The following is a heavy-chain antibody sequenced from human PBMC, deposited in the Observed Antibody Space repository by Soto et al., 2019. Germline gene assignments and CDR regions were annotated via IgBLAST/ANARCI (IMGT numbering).Heavy chain of an antibody. CDR1: GGSISSGGYS. CDR3: ARVTDY. J-gene: IGHJ4*02. Sequence: QLQLQESGSGLVKPSQTLSLTCAVSGGSISSGGYSWSWIRQPPGKGLEGIGYIYHSGSIYYNPSPXSXXPMSVDRSKNQFSLKLSSVTAADTAVYYCARVTDYWGQGTLVTVSS. V-gene: IGHV4-30-2*01. CDR2: IYHSGSI.